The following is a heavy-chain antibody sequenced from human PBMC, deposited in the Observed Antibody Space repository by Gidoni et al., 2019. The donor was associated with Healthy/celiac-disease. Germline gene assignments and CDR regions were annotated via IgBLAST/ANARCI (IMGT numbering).Heavy chain of an antibody. CDR3: ARDKGGGEIFGVVTYYYYGMDV. CDR2: IWYDGSNK. D-gene: IGHD3-3*01. J-gene: IGHJ6*02. V-gene: IGHV3-33*08. CDR1: GFTFSSYG. Sequence: QVQLVESGGGVVQPGRSLRLSCAASGFTFSSYGMHWVRQAPGKGLEWVAVIWYDGSNKYYADSVKGRFTISRDNSKNTLYLQMNSLRAEDTAVYYCARDKGGGEIFGVVTYYYYGMDVWGQGTTVTVSS.